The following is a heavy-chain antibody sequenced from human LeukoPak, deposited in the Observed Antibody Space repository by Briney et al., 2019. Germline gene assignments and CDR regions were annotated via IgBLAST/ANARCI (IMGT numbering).Heavy chain of an antibody. CDR2: TYYRSKWYN. D-gene: IGHD2-2*01. J-gene: IGHJ3*02. V-gene: IGHV6-1*01. CDR3: AREADIVVVPAASPENVDAFDI. CDR1: GDSVSSNSAA. Sequence: SQTLSLTCAISGDSVSSNSAAWNWIRQSPSRGLEWLGRTYYRSKWYNDYAVSVKSRITINPDTSKNQFSLQLNSVTPEDTAVYYCAREADIVVVPAASPENVDAFDIWGQGTMVTVSS.